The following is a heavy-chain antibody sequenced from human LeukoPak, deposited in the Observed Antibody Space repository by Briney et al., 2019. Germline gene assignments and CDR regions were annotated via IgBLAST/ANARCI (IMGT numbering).Heavy chain of an antibody. CDR2: IYTSGST. J-gene: IGHJ4*02. CDR3: AREVVSAAKYDY. CDR1: GGSISSGSYY. V-gene: IGHV4-61*02. D-gene: IGHD2-2*01. Sequence: LTCTVSGGSISSGSYYWSWIRQPAGKGLEWIGRIYTSGSTNYNPSLKSRVTISVDTSKNQFSLKLSSVTAADTAVYYCAREVVSAAKYDYWGQGTLVTVSS.